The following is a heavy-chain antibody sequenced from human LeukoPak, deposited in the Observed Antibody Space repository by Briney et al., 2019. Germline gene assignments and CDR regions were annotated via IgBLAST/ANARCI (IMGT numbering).Heavy chain of an antibody. J-gene: IGHJ4*02. D-gene: IGHD3-22*01. V-gene: IGHV3-48*02. Sequence: GGSLRLSCAASGFTFSTYTMHWVRQAPGGGLEWISYISTSSDTRYYADSVKGRFTISRDNAKNSLFLYMNSLRDDDTPVYYCAIQMTMIVVVPYFDYWGQGALVTVSS. CDR3: AIQMTMIVVVPYFDY. CDR2: ISTSSDTR. CDR1: GFTFSTYT.